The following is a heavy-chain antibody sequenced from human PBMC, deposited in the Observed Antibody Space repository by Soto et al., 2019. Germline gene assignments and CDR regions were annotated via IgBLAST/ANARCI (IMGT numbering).Heavy chain of an antibody. CDR3: ARLVSDSPTRALYKE. V-gene: IGHV4-39*01. D-gene: IGHD3-22*01. CDR1: GGSISTISYC. J-gene: IGHJ4*02. CDR2: STYSGST. Sequence: QLQLQESGPGLVKPSETLSLTCTVSGGSISTISYCWGWIRQPPGKGLEWIGSSTYSGSTFYNPSLKSRVTISVDTSKSQFSLRLNSVTAADTAVYYCARLVSDSPTRALYKEWGQGKLVTVSS.